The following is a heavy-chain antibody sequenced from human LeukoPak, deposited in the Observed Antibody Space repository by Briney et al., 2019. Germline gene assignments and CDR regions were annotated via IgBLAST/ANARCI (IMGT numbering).Heavy chain of an antibody. CDR1: GGSISSGDYY. Sequence: PSQTLSLTRTVSGGSISSGDYYWSWIRQPPGKGLEWIGYIYYSGSTYYNPSLKSRVTISVDTSKNQFSLKLSSVTAADTAVYYCARGGDSSSWFDYWGQGTLVTVSS. D-gene: IGHD6-13*01. J-gene: IGHJ4*02. CDR2: IYYSGST. V-gene: IGHV4-30-4*01. CDR3: ARGGDSSSWFDY.